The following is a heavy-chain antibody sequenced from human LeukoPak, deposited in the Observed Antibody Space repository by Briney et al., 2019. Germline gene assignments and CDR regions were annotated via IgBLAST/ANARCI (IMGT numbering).Heavy chain of an antibody. CDR1: GGSISSYY. J-gene: IGHJ5*02. CDR3: ARDRADFWSGYLNNWFDP. Sequence: NSSETLSLTCTVSGGSISSYYWSWIRQPAGKGLEWIGRIYTGGSTNYNPSLKSRVTMSVDTSKNQFSLKLSSVTAADTAVYYCARDRADFWSGYLNNWFDPWGQGTLVTVSS. CDR2: IYTGGST. D-gene: IGHD3-3*01. V-gene: IGHV4-4*07.